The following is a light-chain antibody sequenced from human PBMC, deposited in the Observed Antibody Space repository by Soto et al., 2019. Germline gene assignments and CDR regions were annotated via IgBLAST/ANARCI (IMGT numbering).Light chain of an antibody. CDR1: QTIRAL. CDR2: DTS. J-gene: IGKJ5*01. Sequence: EIVLTQSPATLSLSPGERATLSCRTSQTIRALLNWYQQRPGQAPRLLIYDTSTRATDIPARFSGSGSGTDFILTISSLDPEDFGVYFCQQRHNWPITFGQGTRLDI. V-gene: IGKV3-11*01. CDR3: QQRHNWPIT.